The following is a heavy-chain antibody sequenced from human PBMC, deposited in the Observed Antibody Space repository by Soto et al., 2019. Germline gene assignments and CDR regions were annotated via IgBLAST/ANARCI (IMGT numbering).Heavy chain of an antibody. CDR2: ISGSGGST. CDR3: AKDRDSSSWYYYYYYGMDV. CDR1: GFTFSSYA. D-gene: IGHD6-13*01. V-gene: IGHV3-23*01. J-gene: IGHJ6*02. Sequence: GGSLRLSCAASGFTFSSYAMSWVRQAPGKGLEWVSAISGSGGSTYYADSVKGRFTISRDNSKNTLYLQMNSLRAEDMAVYYCAKDRDSSSWYYYYYYGMDVWGQGTTVTVSS.